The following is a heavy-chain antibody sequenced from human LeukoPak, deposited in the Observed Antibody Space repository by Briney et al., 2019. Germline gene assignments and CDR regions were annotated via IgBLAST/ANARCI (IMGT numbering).Heavy chain of an antibody. J-gene: IGHJ4*02. Sequence: HPGGSLRLSCAASGFTVHSNYMSWVRQAPGKGLEWVSVIDRSGVTHYADSVKGRFTISRDNAKNSLYLQMNSLRAEDTAVYYCARDRSGYSGYAFFDYWGQGTLVTVSS. V-gene: IGHV3-53*01. D-gene: IGHD5-12*01. CDR1: GFTVHSNY. CDR3: ARDRSGYSGYAFFDY. CDR2: IDRSGVT.